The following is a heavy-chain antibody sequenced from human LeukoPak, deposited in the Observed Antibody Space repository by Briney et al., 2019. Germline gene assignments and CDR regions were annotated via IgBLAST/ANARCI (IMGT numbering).Heavy chain of an antibody. CDR1: GFPFSNYW. CDR2: IKEDGSEK. Sequence: GGSLRLSCAASGFPFSNYWMSWVRQAPGKGLEWVANIKEDGSEKNYVDSVKGRFTISRDNAKNSVYLQMDSLRAEDTAVYRCAHSGSYFDYLGQGTLVTVSS. D-gene: IGHD1-26*01. V-gene: IGHV3-7*01. CDR3: AHSGSYFDY. J-gene: IGHJ4*02.